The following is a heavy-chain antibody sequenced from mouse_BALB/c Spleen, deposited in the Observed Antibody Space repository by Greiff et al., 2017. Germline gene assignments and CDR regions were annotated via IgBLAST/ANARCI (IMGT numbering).Heavy chain of an antibody. Sequence: EVKLMESGPELMKPGASVKISCKASGYSFTSYYMHWVKQSHGKSLEWIGYIDPFNGGTSYNQKFKGKATLTVDKSSSTAYMHLSSLTSEDSAVYYCASSKPSYGNYFDYWGQGTTLTVSS. CDR3: ASSKPSYGNYFDY. V-gene: IGHV1S135*01. CDR1: GYSFTSYY. J-gene: IGHJ2*01. D-gene: IGHD2-1*01. CDR2: IDPFNGGT.